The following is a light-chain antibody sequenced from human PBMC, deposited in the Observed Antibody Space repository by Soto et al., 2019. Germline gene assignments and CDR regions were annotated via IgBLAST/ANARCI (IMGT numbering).Light chain of an antibody. J-gene: IGLJ3*02. CDR3: AAWDDSLNAWV. CDR1: SSNIGNNV. Sequence: QSVLTQPPSVSEAPRQRVTISCSGSSSNIGNNVVNWYQQRPGKAPKLLIYYDDLLPSGVSDRFSGSKSGTSASLAISGLQSEDAADYYCAAWDDSLNAWVFGGGTKLTVL. V-gene: IGLV1-36*01. CDR2: YDD.